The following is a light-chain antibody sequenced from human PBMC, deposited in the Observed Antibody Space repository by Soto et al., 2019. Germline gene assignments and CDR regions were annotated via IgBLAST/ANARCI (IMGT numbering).Light chain of an antibody. CDR3: QHYNSYSEA. J-gene: IGKJ1*01. V-gene: IGKV1-5*03. Sequence: QITQSPSTLSGSVGDRVTITCRASQTISSWLAWYQQKPGKAPKLLIYKASTLKSGVPSRFSGSGSGTEFTLTISSLQPDDFATYYCQHYNSYSEAFGQGPKVDIK. CDR2: KAS. CDR1: QTISSW.